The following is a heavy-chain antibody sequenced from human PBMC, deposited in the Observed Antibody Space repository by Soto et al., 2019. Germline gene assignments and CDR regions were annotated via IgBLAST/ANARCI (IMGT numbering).Heavy chain of an antibody. CDR2: ISWNSGSI. V-gene: IGHV3-9*01. Sequence: GGSLRLSCAASGFTFDDYAMHWVRQAPGKGLEWVSGISWNSGSIGYADSVKGRFTISRDNAKNSLYLQMNSLRAEDTALYYCAKSRVGYRDAFDIWGQGTMVTVSS. J-gene: IGHJ3*02. D-gene: IGHD5-18*01. CDR1: GFTFDDYA. CDR3: AKSRVGYRDAFDI.